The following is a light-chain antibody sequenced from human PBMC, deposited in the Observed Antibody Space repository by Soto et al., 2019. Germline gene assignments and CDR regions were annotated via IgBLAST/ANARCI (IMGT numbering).Light chain of an antibody. Sequence: EIVLTQSPATLSLSPGERTSLYCRASQSVSNYLAWYEQKPGQAPRLLFYDASNRATGIPARFSGSGSGTDFTLTISSLEPEDFAVYYCQQRSNWPLTFGQGTRLEIK. V-gene: IGKV3-11*01. CDR3: QQRSNWPLT. J-gene: IGKJ5*01. CDR1: QSVSNY. CDR2: DAS.